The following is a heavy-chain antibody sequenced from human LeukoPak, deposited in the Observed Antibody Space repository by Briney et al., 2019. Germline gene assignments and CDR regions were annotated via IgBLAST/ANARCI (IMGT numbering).Heavy chain of an antibody. Sequence: PGGSLRLSCTASRFTFSNYALSWVRQAPGKGLEWVSAISGSGDHTYYADSVKGRFTISRDNSKNTLYLQINSLRAEDTAVYYCAREGYVNYGGKYYCGMDVWGQGTTVTVS. D-gene: IGHD4-17*01. CDR3: AREGYVNYGGKYYCGMDV. V-gene: IGHV3-23*01. CDR1: RFTFSNYA. CDR2: ISGSGDHT. J-gene: IGHJ6*02.